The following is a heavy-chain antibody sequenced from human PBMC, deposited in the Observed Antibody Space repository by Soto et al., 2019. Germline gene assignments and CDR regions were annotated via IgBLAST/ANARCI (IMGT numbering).Heavy chain of an antibody. CDR1: GFTFSSYG. V-gene: IGHV3-30*18. D-gene: IGHD6-19*01. Sequence: QVQLVESGGGVVQPGRSLRLSCAASGFTFSSYGMHWVRQAPGKGLEWVAVISYDGSNKYYADSVKGRFTISRDNSKNTLYLQMNSLRAEDTAVYYCAKQGIAVVFDYWGQGTLVTVSS. CDR3: AKQGIAVVFDY. CDR2: ISYDGSNK. J-gene: IGHJ4*02.